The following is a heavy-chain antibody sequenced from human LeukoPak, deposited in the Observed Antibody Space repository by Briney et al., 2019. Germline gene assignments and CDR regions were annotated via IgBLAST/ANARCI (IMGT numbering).Heavy chain of an antibody. V-gene: IGHV3-30*02. CDR1: GFTFSRYG. J-gene: IGHJ3*02. Sequence: GGSLRLSCAVSGFTFSRYGMHWIRQAPGKGMEWVAFIWYDGKNDQEYAESVKGRFTISRDNSKNTLYLQMNSLRTEDTAMYYCAKDRCSCSTCREAFEIWGQGTLVTVSS. CDR2: IWYDGKNDQ. CDR3: AKDRCSCSTCREAFEI. D-gene: IGHD2-2*01.